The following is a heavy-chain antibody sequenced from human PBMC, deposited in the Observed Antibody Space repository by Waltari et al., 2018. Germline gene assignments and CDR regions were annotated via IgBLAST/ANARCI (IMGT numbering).Heavy chain of an antibody. J-gene: IGHJ3*02. CDR1: GGSFGGYY. Sequence: QVQLQQWGAGLWKPSETLSLTCAVYGGSFGGYYWSWIRQPPGKGLEWIGEINHSGSTNSNPSLKIRVTISVDTSKNQFSLKLSSVTAADTAVYYCARRGDAFDIWGQGTMVAVSS. D-gene: IGHD1-26*01. V-gene: IGHV4-34*01. CDR2: INHSGST. CDR3: ARRGDAFDI.